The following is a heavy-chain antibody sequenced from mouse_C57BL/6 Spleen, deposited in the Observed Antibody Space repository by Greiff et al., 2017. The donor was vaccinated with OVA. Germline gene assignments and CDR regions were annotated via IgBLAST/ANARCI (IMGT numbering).Heavy chain of an antibody. CDR2: ISDGGSYT. CDR3: ARGYGSSYVWFAY. V-gene: IGHV5-4*03. CDR1: GFTFSSYA. Sequence: DVMLVESGGGLVKPGGSLKLSCAASGFTFSSYAMSWVRQTPEKRLEWVATISDGGSYTYYPDNVKGRFTISRDNAKNNLYLQMSHLKSEDTAMYYCARGYGSSYVWFAYWGQGTLVTVSA. D-gene: IGHD1-1*01. J-gene: IGHJ3*01.